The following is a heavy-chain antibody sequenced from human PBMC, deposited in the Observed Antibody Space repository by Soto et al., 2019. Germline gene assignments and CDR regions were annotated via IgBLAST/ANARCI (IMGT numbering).Heavy chain of an antibody. V-gene: IGHV4-39*01. CDR3: ARKYYDFWSGYYTWWFDP. J-gene: IGHJ5*02. CDR2: IYYSGST. Sequence: PSETLSLTCTVSGGSISSGGYYWSWIRQHPGKGLEWIGYIYYSGSTYYNPSLKSRVTISVDTSKNQLSLKLSSVTAADTAVYYCARKYYDFWSGYYTWWFDPWGQGTLVTVSS. D-gene: IGHD3-3*01. CDR1: GGSISSGGYY.